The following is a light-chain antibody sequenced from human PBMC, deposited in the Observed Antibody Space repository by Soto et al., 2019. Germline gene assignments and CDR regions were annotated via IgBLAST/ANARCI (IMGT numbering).Light chain of an antibody. CDR1: QSLLHSNGYIY. J-gene: IGKJ5*01. CDR2: LAS. CDR3: MQTLPHIT. V-gene: IGKV2-28*01. Sequence: EIVMPQSPLSLPVTPGEPASLSCRSSQSLLHSNGYIYLDWYLQKPGQSPQLLIYLASNRASGVPDRFSGSVSGTDFTLKISRVEADDVGVYYCMQTLPHITFGQGTRLDIK.